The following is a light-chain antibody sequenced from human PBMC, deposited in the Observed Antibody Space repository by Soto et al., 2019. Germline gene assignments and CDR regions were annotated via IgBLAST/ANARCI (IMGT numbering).Light chain of an antibody. V-gene: IGLV2-14*01. Sequence: HSALTQAASVSGFPGQSITISCTGTSSDVGGYDYVSWYQQHPGKAPKLMIYDVSHRPSGVSNRFSGSKSGNTASLTISGLQAEDEADYYCSSYTNTNTHVFGTGTKVTVL. CDR3: SSYTNTNTHV. J-gene: IGLJ1*01. CDR2: DVS. CDR1: SSDVGGYDY.